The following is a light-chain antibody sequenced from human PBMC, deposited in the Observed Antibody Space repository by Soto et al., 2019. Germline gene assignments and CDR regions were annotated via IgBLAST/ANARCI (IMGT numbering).Light chain of an antibody. V-gene: IGLV2-14*01. Sequence: QSALTQPASVSGSPGQSITLSCTGTSSDVGVFHYVSWYQQHPGKAPKLIIYEVNNRPSGVSNRFSGSKSGNTASLTISGLQAEEEADYYCSSYTTSSTVVFGGGTKVTVL. CDR3: SSYTTSSTVV. CDR1: SSDVGVFHY. CDR2: EVN. J-gene: IGLJ2*01.